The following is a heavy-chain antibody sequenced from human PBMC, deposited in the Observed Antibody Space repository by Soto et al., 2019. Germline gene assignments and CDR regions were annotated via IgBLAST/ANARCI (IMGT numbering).Heavy chain of an antibody. CDR1: GGTFSSSG. J-gene: IGHJ6*02. CDR2: IVARLDTT. CDR3: ARWPQPRYTADPYAVDV. Sequence: QVHLVQSGTEVKKPGSSVKVSCKASGGTFSSSGFSWVRQAPGQGLEWMGMIVARLDTTNYAQKFQARVTITADEVTITAYMELRSLRSEDTAVYYCARWPQPRYTADPYAVDVWGQGTRVIVSS. V-gene: IGHV1-69*11. D-gene: IGHD3-16*02.